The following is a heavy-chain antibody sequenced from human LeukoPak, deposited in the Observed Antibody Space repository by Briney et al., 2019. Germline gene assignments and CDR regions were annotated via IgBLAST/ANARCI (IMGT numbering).Heavy chain of an antibody. V-gene: IGHV4-34*08. Sequence: PGGSLRLSCAASGFTFSSYAMSWVRQPPGKGLEWIGEINHSGSTNYNPSLKSRVTISVDTSKNQFSLKLSSVTAADTAVYYCAYYYGSGGPRGIDYWGQGTLVTVSS. J-gene: IGHJ4*02. CDR3: AYYYGSGGPRGIDY. D-gene: IGHD3-10*01. CDR1: GFTFSSYA. CDR2: INHSGST.